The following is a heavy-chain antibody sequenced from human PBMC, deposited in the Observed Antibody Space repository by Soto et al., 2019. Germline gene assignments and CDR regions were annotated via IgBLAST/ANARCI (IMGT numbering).Heavy chain of an antibody. V-gene: IGHV3-30*18. CDR1: GFTFSSYG. CDR2: ISYDGSNK. J-gene: IGHJ5*02. Sequence: QVQLVESGGGVVQPGRSLRLSCAASGFTFSSYGMHWVRQAPGKGLEWVAVISYDGSNKYYADSVKGRFTISRDNSKNTLYLQMNSLRAEDTAVYYCAKEGGFDPWGQGTLATVSS. D-gene: IGHD3-16*01. CDR3: AKEGGFDP.